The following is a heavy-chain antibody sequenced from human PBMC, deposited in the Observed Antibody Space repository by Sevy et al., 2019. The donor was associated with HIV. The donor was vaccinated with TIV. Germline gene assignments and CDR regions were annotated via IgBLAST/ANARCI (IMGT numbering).Heavy chain of an antibody. D-gene: IGHD6-13*01. CDR2: IYHSGST. CDR1: GYSISSGYY. V-gene: IGHV4-38-2*02. Sequence: SETLSLTCAVSGYSISSGYYWGWIRQPPGKGLEWIGSIYHSGSTYYNPSLKSRVTISADTSKNQFSLNLSSVTAADTAVYYCAKEASVGTRNWFDPWGQRTLVTVSS. CDR3: AKEASVGTRNWFDP. J-gene: IGHJ5*02.